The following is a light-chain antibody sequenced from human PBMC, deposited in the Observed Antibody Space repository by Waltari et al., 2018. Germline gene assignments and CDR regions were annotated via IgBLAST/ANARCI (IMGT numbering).Light chain of an antibody. Sequence: QSVLTQSPSVSGAPGQRVTISCTGSSSNIGTGYDVHWYQQLPGTAPKLLIYGNNNRPSGVPDRFSGSKSGTSASLAITGLQAEDEADYYCQSYDKSLSGVVFGGGTKLTVV. J-gene: IGLJ2*01. CDR2: GNN. CDR3: QSYDKSLSGVV. V-gene: IGLV1-40*01. CDR1: SSNIGTGYD.